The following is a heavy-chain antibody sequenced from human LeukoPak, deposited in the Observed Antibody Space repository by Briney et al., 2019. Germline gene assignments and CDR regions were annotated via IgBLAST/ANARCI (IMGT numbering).Heavy chain of an antibody. D-gene: IGHD2-2*01. CDR2: INHSGST. J-gene: IGHJ4*02. CDR3: GRPYCSSTSCYDWDDY. CDR1: GGSFSGYY. V-gene: IGHV4-34*01. Sequence: PSETLSLTCAVYGGSFSGYYWSWIRQPPGKGVGWIGEINHSGSTNYNPSLKSRVTISVDTSKNQFSLKLSSVTAADTAVYYCGRPYCSSTSCYDWDDYWGQGTLVTVSS.